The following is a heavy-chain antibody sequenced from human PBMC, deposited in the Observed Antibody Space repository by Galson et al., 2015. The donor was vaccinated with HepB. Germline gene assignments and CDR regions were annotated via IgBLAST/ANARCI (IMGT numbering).Heavy chain of an antibody. Sequence: SLRLSCAASGFIFSSYGVAWVRQAPGKGPEWVSVITGSGDKTYYADSVKGRFTISRDNSKNTLYLQMNSLRADDAAVYYCAKMQGYFDYWGHGTLVTVSS. CDR2: ITGSGDKT. J-gene: IGHJ4*01. CDR3: AKMQGYFDY. CDR1: GFIFSSYG. V-gene: IGHV3-23*01.